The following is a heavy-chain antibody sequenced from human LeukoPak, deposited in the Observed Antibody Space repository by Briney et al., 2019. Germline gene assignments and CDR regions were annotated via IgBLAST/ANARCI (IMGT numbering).Heavy chain of an antibody. CDR2: INAGNGNT. CDR1: GYTFTSYA. CDR3: ARPVRSSGWYRWELGY. D-gene: IGHD6-19*01. J-gene: IGHJ4*02. Sequence: ASVKVSCKASGYTFTSYAMHWVRQAPGQRLEWMGWINAGNGNTKYSQKFQGRVTITRDTSASTAYMELSSLRSEDTAVYYCARPVRSSGWYRWELGYWGQGTLVTVSS. V-gene: IGHV1-3*01.